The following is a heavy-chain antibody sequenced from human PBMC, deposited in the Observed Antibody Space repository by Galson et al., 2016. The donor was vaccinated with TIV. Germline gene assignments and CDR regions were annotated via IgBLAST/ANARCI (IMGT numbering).Heavy chain of an antibody. CDR3: TTGTGKTNSDY. CDR1: GFTFSDTW. V-gene: IGHV3-15*01. CDR2: IKRNSDGGTT. J-gene: IGHJ4*02. D-gene: IGHD1/OR15-1a*01. Sequence: SLRLSCAASGFTFSDTWVRQAPGKGLEWVGLIKRNSDGGTTDYAAPVNGRFTISRDDSKNTLYLQMNSLKSEDTAVYYCTTGTGKTNSDYWGQGILVTVSS.